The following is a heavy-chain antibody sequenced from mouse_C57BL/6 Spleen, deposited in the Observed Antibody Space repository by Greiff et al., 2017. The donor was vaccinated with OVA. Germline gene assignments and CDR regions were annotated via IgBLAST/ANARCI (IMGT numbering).Heavy chain of an antibody. D-gene: IGHD1-1*01. V-gene: IGHV1-55*01. CDR1: GYTFTSYW. J-gene: IGHJ1*03. CDR3: ARSNVTTVCDFDD. CDR2: IYPGSGST. Sequence: VQLQQPGAELVKPGASVKMSCKASGYTFTSYWITWVKQRPGQGLEWIGDIYPGSGSTNYNEKFKSKATLTVDTSSSTAYMQLSSLTSEDSAVYYCARSNVTTVCDFDDWGKGTTVTVSS.